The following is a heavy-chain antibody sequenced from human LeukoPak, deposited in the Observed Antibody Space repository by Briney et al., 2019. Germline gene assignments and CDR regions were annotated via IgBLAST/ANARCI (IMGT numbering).Heavy chain of an antibody. Sequence: SGGSLRLSCVGSGFTFSSYGMTWVRQAPGKGLEWVSSISGYGGTTYYADSVKGRFIISRDNSKNTQYLQMNSLRAEDTALYYCAKDKGYGDYIHDALDIWGQGTIVIVSS. V-gene: IGHV3-23*01. CDR1: GFTFSSYG. CDR2: ISGYGGTT. J-gene: IGHJ3*02. D-gene: IGHD5-12*01. CDR3: AKDKGYGDYIHDALDI.